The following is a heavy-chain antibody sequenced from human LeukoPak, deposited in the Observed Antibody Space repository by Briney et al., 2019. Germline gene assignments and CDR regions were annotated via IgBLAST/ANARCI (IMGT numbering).Heavy chain of an antibody. Sequence: TGGSLRLSCAASGFTFSSYGMHWVRQAPGKGLEWVAFIRYDGRNKYYAESVKGRFTISRDNSKNTLYLQMNSLRAEDTAVHYCAKDSARKSIVGSTTRGVNDYWGQGTLVTVSS. CDR1: GFTFSSYG. CDR3: AKDSARKSIVGSTTRGVNDY. V-gene: IGHV3-30*02. D-gene: IGHD1-26*01. J-gene: IGHJ4*02. CDR2: IRYDGRNK.